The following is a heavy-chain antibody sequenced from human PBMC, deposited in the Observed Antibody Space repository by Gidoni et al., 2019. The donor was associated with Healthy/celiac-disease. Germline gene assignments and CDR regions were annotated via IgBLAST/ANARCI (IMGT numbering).Heavy chain of an antibody. CDR2: IRSKAYGGTT. Sequence: EVPLVASGGGLVQPGRSLSLSCTASGFTFGAYAMSWVRQAPGKGLEWVGFIRSKAYGGTTEYAASVKGRFTISRDDSKSNAYLKMNSLKTEDTAVYYCTREVRGLPYYYYYGMDVWGQGTTVTVSS. D-gene: IGHD3-10*01. CDR3: TREVRGLPYYYYYGMDV. J-gene: IGHJ6*02. V-gene: IGHV3-49*04. CDR1: GFTFGAYA.